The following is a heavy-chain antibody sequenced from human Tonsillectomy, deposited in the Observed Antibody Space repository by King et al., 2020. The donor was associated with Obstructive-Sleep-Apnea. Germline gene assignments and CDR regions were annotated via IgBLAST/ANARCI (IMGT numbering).Heavy chain of an antibody. V-gene: IGHV4-4*02. J-gene: IGHJ4*02. CDR3: ARSPTLEAAGMALGY. D-gene: IGHD6-13*01. Sequence: VQLQESGPGLVKPSGTLSLTCAVSGGSISIGNWWTWVRQPPGKGLEWIGEIYHSGSTNYNPSLKGRVAISVDRSKNRFSLKLTSLTAADTAVYYCARSPTLEAAGMALGYWGQGTLVTVSS. CDR2: IYHSGST. CDR1: GGSISIGNW.